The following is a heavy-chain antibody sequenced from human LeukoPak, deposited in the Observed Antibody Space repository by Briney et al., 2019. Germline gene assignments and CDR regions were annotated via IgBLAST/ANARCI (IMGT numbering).Heavy chain of an antibody. CDR3: ARDATPIAVAGTGIDY. CDR1: GFTFSSYS. CDR2: ISSSSSYI. V-gene: IGHV3-21*01. D-gene: IGHD6-19*01. Sequence: PGGSLRLSCAASGFTFSSYSMNWVRQAPGKGLEWVSSISSSSSYIYYADSVKGRFTISRDNAKNSLYLQMNSLRAEDTAVYYCARDATPIAVAGTGIDYWGQGTLVTVSS. J-gene: IGHJ4*02.